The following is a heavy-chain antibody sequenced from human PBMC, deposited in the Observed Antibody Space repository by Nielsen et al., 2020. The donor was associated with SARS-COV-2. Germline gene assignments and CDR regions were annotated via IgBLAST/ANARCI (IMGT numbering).Heavy chain of an antibody. CDR2: ISVSGSTT. V-gene: IGHV3-23*01. CDR1: GFTFSTYA. D-gene: IGHD1-1*01. CDR3: GRDQGWKGNDY. Sequence: GESLKISCVASGFTFSTYAMSWVRQAPGKGLEWVSAISVSGSTTYYTDSVEGRFTISRDNSKNTLYLQMDSLKAEDTAVYYCGRDQGWKGNDYWGQGTLVTVSS. J-gene: IGHJ4*02.